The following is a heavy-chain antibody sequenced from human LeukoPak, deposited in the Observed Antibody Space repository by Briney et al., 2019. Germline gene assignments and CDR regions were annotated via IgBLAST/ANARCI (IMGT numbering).Heavy chain of an antibody. V-gene: IGHV3-23*01. CDR1: GFTFSSYG. D-gene: IGHD5-24*01. Sequence: GGSLRLSCAASGFTFSSYGMSWVRQAPGKGLEWVSAISGSGGSTYYADSVKGGFTISRDNSKNTLYLQMNSLSAEDTAVYYCAKDGALEMATINYFDYWGQGTLVTVSS. J-gene: IGHJ4*02. CDR3: AKDGALEMATINYFDY. CDR2: ISGSGGST.